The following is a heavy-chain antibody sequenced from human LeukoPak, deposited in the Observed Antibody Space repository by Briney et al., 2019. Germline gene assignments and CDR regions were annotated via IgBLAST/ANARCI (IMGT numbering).Heavy chain of an antibody. CDR3: ATSITGTTGASWYHYNGMDV. D-gene: IGHD1-20*01. J-gene: IGHJ6*04. Sequence: SVKVSCKASGGTFSSYAISWVRQAPGQGLEWMGGIIPIFGTANYAQKFQGRVTITADESTSTAYMELSSLRSEDTAVYYCATSITGTTGASWYHYNGMDVWGKGTTVTVSS. CDR1: GGTFSSYA. V-gene: IGHV1-69*01. CDR2: IIPIFGTA.